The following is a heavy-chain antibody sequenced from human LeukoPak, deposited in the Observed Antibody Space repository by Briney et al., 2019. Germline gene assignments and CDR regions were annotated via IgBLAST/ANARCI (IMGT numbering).Heavy chain of an antibody. CDR3: ARAKLYGSDPYFDY. Sequence: GGSLRLSCVVSGSTFSDYTINWVRQAPGKGLEWVSSISSSSLHISYADSLKGRFTISRDNGKNSLYLQMNSLRADDTAIYYCARAKLYGSDPYFDYWGQGTLVTVSS. V-gene: IGHV3-21*01. D-gene: IGHD4-17*01. J-gene: IGHJ4*02. CDR2: ISSSSLHI. CDR1: GSTFSDYT.